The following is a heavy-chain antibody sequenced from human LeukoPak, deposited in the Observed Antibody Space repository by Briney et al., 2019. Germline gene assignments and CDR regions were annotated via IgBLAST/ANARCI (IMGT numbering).Heavy chain of an antibody. Sequence: GGSLRLSCAASGFIFSSYWMHWVRQTPGKGLVWLSRIKTDGSPTDYADSVKGRFTISRDNAKNTLYLQMNSLRGEDTAVYYCVRELSRDSSRWGQGTLVTVSS. CDR2: IKTDGSPT. J-gene: IGHJ4*02. D-gene: IGHD3-22*01. CDR1: GFIFSSYW. V-gene: IGHV3-74*01. CDR3: VRELSRDSSR.